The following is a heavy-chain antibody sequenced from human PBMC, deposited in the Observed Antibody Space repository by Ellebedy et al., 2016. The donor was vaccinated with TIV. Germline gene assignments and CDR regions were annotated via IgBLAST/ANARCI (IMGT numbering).Heavy chain of an antibody. J-gene: IGHJ5*02. CDR3: ASGGNYGSGGWFDP. V-gene: IGHV1-69*06. Sequence: ASVKVSCKASGGTFSSYAISWVRQAPGQGLEWMGGIIPIFGTANYAQKFQGRVTITADKFTSTAYMELSSLRSEDTAVYYCASGGNYGSGGWFDPWGQGTLVTVSS. D-gene: IGHD3-10*01. CDR1: GGTFSSYA. CDR2: IIPIFGTA.